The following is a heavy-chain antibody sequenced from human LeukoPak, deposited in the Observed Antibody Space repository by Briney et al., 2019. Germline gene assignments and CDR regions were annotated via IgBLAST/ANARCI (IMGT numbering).Heavy chain of an antibody. V-gene: IGHV3-74*01. J-gene: IGHJ5*02. CDR1: GFSLSGYW. CDR2: NNGDGSTT. D-gene: IGHD2-15*01. Sequence: PGGSLRLSCVASGFSLSGYWMYWVRQAPGKGLMYISRNNGDGSTTNYADVMMGRFTMSRDNVKNTLYLQMNSLRVEDTAVYYCARDPRNVGLAPWGQGTLVTVSS. CDR3: ARDPRNVGLAP.